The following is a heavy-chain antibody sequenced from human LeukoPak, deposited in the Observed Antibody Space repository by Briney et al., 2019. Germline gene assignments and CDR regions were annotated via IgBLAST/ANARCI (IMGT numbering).Heavy chain of an antibody. D-gene: IGHD3-22*01. CDR3: ARVAPKYYYDSSGLDY. V-gene: IGHV3-74*01. Sequence: GGSLRLSCAASGFTFSSYWMHWVRQAPGKGLVWVARINTNGSPTQYADSVKGRFTISRDNAKNSLYLQMNSLRAEDTAVYYCARVAPKYYYDSSGLDYWGQGTLVTVSS. CDR2: INTNGSPT. CDR1: GFTFSSYW. J-gene: IGHJ4*02.